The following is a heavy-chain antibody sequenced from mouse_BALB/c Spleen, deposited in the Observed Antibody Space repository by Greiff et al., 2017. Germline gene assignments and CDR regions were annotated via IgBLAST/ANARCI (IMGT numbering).Heavy chain of an antibody. Sequence: EVNVVESGGGLVQPGGSLRLSCATSGFTFTDYYMSWVRQPPGKALEWLGFIRNKANGYTTEYSASVKGRFTISRDNSQSILYLQMNTLRAEDSATYYCARDTYYGPYYYAMDYWGQGTSVTVSS. V-gene: IGHV7-3*02. CDR3: ARDTYYGPYYYAMDY. D-gene: IGHD2-10*01. CDR2: IRNKANGYTT. J-gene: IGHJ4*01. CDR1: GFTFTDYY.